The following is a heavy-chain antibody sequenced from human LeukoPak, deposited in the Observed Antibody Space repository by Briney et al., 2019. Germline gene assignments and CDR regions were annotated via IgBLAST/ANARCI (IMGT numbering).Heavy chain of an antibody. V-gene: IGHV3-48*02. CDR1: GFTFSDYA. Sequence: GGSLRLSCAASGFTFSDYAIHWVRQAPGKGLEWVSYISGSSTTIYYADSVKGRFTISRDNAKNSLYLQMNSLRDEDTAVYYCARAQYCGGDCYWSFDYWGQGTLVTVSS. CDR2: ISGSSTTI. D-gene: IGHD2-21*02. CDR3: ARAQYCGGDCYWSFDY. J-gene: IGHJ4*02.